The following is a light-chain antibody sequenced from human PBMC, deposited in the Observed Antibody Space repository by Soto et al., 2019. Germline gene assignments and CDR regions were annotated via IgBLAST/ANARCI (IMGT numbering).Light chain of an antibody. CDR2: KVS. CDR1: QSLVTSDGNTY. Sequence: DVVMTQSPLSLPVALGQPASISCRSSQSLVTSDGNTYLNWFQQRPDQSPRRLIYKVSNRDSGVPDRFSGSESGTDFTLKISRVEAEDVGVYYCMQGTHWPYTFGQGTKLEIK. CDR3: MQGTHWPYT. J-gene: IGKJ2*01. V-gene: IGKV2-30*01.